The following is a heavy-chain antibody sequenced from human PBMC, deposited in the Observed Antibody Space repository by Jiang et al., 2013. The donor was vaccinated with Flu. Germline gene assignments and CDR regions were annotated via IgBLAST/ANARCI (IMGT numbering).Heavy chain of an antibody. CDR1: GASINSDTYW. Sequence: GPGLVKPSQTLSLTCTVSGASINSDTYWWSWIRQPAGKGLEWIGRIYPSGSANYSPSLKSRVTMSLDTSRNQFSLRLSSVTAADTAVYYCARPNTLTSIVGAFDVWGQGTMVTVSS. CDR2: IYPSGSA. CDR3: ARPNTLTSIVGAFDV. D-gene: IGHD2-15*01. J-gene: IGHJ3*01. V-gene: IGHV4-61*02.